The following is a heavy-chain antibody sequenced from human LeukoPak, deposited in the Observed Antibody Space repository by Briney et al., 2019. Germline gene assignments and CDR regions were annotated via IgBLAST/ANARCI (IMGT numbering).Heavy chain of an antibody. CDR3: AELGITMIGGV. CDR1: GFTFSSYG. Sequence: HPGGTLRLSCAASGFTFSSYGMSWVRQAPGKGLEWVSAITGSGGSTYYADSVKGRFTISRDNSKNTLYLQMNSLRAEDTAVYYCAELGITMIGGVWGKGTTVTISS. J-gene: IGHJ6*04. D-gene: IGHD3-10*02. V-gene: IGHV3-23*01. CDR2: ITGSGGST.